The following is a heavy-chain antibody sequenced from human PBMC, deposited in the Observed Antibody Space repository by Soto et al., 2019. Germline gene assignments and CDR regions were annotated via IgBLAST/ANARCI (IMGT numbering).Heavy chain of an antibody. J-gene: IGHJ4*02. CDR2: INPSGGST. Sequence: ASVKVSCKASGYTFTSYYMHWVRQAPGQGLEWMGLINPSGGSTSYAQKFQGRVTMTKDTSTSTAYMELSGLRSEDTAVYYCARSLVPGYSSSWYGVFDYWGQGTLVTVSS. CDR3: ARSLVPGYSSSWYGVFDY. V-gene: IGHV1-46*01. CDR1: GYTFTSYY. D-gene: IGHD6-13*01.